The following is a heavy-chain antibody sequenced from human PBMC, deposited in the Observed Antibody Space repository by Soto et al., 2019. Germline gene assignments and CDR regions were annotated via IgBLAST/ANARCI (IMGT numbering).Heavy chain of an antibody. CDR2: IYPGDSDT. J-gene: IGHJ6*02. CDR3: ARTAAAGKKYYGIDV. D-gene: IGHD6-13*01. Sequence: GESLKISCKGSGYSFTSYWIGWVRQMPGKGLEWMGTIYPGDSDTRYSPSFQGQVTISADKSISTAYLQWSSLKASDTAMYYCARTAAAGKKYYGIDVWGQGTTVTVSS. V-gene: IGHV5-51*01. CDR1: GYSFTSYW.